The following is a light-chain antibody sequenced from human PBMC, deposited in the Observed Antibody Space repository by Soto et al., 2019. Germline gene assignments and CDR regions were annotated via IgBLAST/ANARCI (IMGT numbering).Light chain of an antibody. CDR3: QQYVISVT. CDR2: GAS. J-gene: IGKJ5*01. CDR1: QTISGNY. Sequence: EIVLTQSPGTLSLSPGERAALSCRASQTISGNYLAWYQQKPGQAPRLLIYGASNRATGIPERFSGSGSGTDFTLTISRLEPQDSAMYYCQQYVISVTFGQGTRLEIK. V-gene: IGKV3-20*01.